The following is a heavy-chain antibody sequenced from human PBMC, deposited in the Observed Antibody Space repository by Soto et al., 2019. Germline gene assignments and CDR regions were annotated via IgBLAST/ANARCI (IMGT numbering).Heavy chain of an antibody. CDR3: ARDLDGSGSYYY. CDR2: IWYDGSNK. CDR1: GFTFSSYG. D-gene: IGHD3-10*01. J-gene: IGHJ4*02. Sequence: QVQLVESGGGVVQPGRSLRLSCAASGFTFSSYGMHWVRQAPGKRLEWVAVIWYDGSNKYYADSVKGRFTISRDNSKNTLYLQMNSLRAEDTAVYYCARDLDGSGSYYYWGQGTLVTVSS. V-gene: IGHV3-33*01.